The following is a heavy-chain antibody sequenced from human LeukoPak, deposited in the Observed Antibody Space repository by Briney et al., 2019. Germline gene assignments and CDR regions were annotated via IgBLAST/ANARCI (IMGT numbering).Heavy chain of an antibody. D-gene: IGHD6-13*01. Sequence: PSETLSLTCTVSGGSISSYYWSWIRQPPGKGLEWIGYIYYSGSTNYNPSLKSRVTISVDTSKNQFSLKLSSVTAADTAVYYCARYRRSSSLDYWGQGTLVTVSS. CDR2: IYYSGST. J-gene: IGHJ4*02. CDR1: GGSISSYY. V-gene: IGHV4-59*08. CDR3: ARYRRSSSLDY.